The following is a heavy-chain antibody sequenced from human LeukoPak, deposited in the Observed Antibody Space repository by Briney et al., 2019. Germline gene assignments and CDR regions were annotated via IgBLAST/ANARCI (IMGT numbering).Heavy chain of an antibody. Sequence: GGSLRLSCAASGFTFSDYYMSWIRQAPGKGLEWVSYISSSGSTIYYADSVKGRFTISRDNAKNSLYLQVNSLRAEDTAVYYCARAANGYYDTNYDYWGQGTLVTVSS. CDR1: GFTFSDYY. CDR3: ARAANGYYDTNYDY. CDR2: ISSSGSTI. J-gene: IGHJ4*02. D-gene: IGHD3-22*01. V-gene: IGHV3-11*01.